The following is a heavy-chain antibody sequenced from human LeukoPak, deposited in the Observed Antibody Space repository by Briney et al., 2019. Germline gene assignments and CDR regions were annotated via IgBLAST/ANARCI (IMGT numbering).Heavy chain of an antibody. CDR3: AKGPDSSGLYSLDH. D-gene: IGHD3-22*01. CDR1: GFTFSNYD. Sequence: GGSLRLSCAASGFTFSNYDMHWVRQAPGRGLEWVTIISFDGSSKYYADSVKGRFTISRDNSKNTLYLQMNSLRAEDTAVYYCAKGPDSSGLYSLDHWGQGTLVTVSS. V-gene: IGHV3-30*18. J-gene: IGHJ4*02. CDR2: ISFDGSSK.